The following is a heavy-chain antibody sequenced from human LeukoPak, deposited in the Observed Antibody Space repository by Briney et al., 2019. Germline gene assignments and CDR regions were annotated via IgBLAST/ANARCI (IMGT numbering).Heavy chain of an antibody. D-gene: IGHD2-15*01. V-gene: IGHV1-2*02. CDR2: INPNSGGT. Sequence: ASVKVSCKASGYTFTGYYMHWVRQAPGQGLEWMGWINPNSGGTNHAQKFQGRVTMTRDTSISTAYMELSRLRSDDTAVYYCARESSPSHCSGGSCYVDYWGQGTLVTVSS. CDR1: GYTFTGYY. J-gene: IGHJ4*02. CDR3: ARESSPSHCSGGSCYVDY.